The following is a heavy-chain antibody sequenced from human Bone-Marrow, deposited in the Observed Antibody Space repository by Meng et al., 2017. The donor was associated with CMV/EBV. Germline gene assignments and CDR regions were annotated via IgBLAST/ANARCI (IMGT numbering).Heavy chain of an antibody. J-gene: IGHJ5*02. CDR1: GGSFSGYY. V-gene: IGHV4-34*01. Sequence: SETLSLTCAVYGGSFSGYYWSWIRQPPGKGLEWIGEINHSGSTNYNPSLKSRVTISVDTSKNQFSLKLSSVTAADTAVYYCARALRLDIVVVPAALNWFDPWGQGTLVTVPS. D-gene: IGHD2-2*03. CDR2: INHSGST. CDR3: ARALRLDIVVVPAALNWFDP.